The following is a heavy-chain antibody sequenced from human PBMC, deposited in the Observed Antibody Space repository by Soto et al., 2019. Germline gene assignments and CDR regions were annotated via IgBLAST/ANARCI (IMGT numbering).Heavy chain of an antibody. J-gene: IGHJ4*02. Sequence: SGPTLVNPTQTLTLTCTFSGFSFNRSGMSVGWIRQPPGKGLELLALIYWDGDKRYSPSLKTRLAISKDASRSQVVLTMTDLEPPDPPTYYCENRKEDSPEYYRQFAFCGQGSRVSVSS. CDR1: GFSFNRSGMS. D-gene: IGHD3-10*01. CDR2: IYWDGDK. V-gene: IGHV2-5*02. CDR3: ENRKEDSPEYYRQFAF.